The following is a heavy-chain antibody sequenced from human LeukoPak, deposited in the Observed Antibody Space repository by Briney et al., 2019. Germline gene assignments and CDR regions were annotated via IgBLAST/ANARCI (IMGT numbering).Heavy chain of an antibody. CDR1: GFTFSSYG. D-gene: IGHD5-12*01. CDR3: AKGQGEDSGYDPGFDP. Sequence: GGSLRLSCAASGFTFSSYGMHWVRQAPGKGLEWGAVIWYDGSNKYYADSVKGRFTISRDNSKNTLYLQMDSLRAEDTAVYYCAKGQGEDSGYDPGFDPWGQGTLVTVSS. J-gene: IGHJ5*02. CDR2: IWYDGSNK. V-gene: IGHV3-33*06.